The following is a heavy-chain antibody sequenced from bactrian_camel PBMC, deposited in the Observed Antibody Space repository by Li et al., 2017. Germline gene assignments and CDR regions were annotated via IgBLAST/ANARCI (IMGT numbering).Heavy chain of an antibody. J-gene: IGHJ4*01. D-gene: IGHD2*01. Sequence: VQLVESGGGSVQAGGSLSLSCSAPEYKARLCRMGWYRQAPGKEREMVSIISSDGTTSYADSVKGRFTISQDNAKNTVYLEMNSLKPEDSGMYYCAADLPSPPVVQGTCNINYWGQGTQVTVS. CDR3: AADLPSPPVVQGTCNINY. CDR1: EYKARLCR. CDR2: ISSDGTT. V-gene: IGHV3S53*01.